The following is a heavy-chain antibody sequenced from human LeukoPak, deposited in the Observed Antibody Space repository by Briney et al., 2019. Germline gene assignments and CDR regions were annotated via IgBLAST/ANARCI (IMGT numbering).Heavy chain of an antibody. Sequence: ASVKVSCRASGHTFTSNAMNWVRQAPGQGLEWMGWINTNTGNPTYAQGFTGRFVFSLDTSVSTAYLQISSLKAEDTAVYYCARDPNLRYCSGGSCYPNFDYWGQGTLVTVSS. CDR1: GHTFTSNA. CDR3: ARDPNLRYCSGGSCYPNFDY. CDR2: INTNTGNP. V-gene: IGHV7-4-1*02. D-gene: IGHD2-15*01. J-gene: IGHJ4*02.